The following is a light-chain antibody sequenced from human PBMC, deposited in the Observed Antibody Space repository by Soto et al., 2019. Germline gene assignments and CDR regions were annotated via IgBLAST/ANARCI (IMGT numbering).Light chain of an antibody. CDR1: QSVGRN. J-gene: IGKJ3*01. CDR2: AAS. CDR3: QEYSKWPLFT. V-gene: IGKV3-15*01. Sequence: EIVVTQSPGILSVSPGDRATLSCRASQSVGRNLAWYQQKPGQAPTLLIYAASTRATGLPARFSGSGSGTDFTLTLRSLQSEDFAVYYCQEYSKWPLFTFGPGTRVDIK.